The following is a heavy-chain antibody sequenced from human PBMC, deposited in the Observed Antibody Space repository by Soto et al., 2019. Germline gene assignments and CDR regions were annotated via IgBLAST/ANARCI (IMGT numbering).Heavy chain of an antibody. CDR1: GGSISSGDYY. Sequence: SETLSLTCTVSGGSISSGDYYWSWIRQPPGKGLEWIGYIYYSGSTYYNPSLKSRVTISVDTSKNQFSLKLSSVTAAGTAVYYCARRGYSGYDYYYYYGMDVWGQGTTVTVSS. V-gene: IGHV4-30-4*01. CDR2: IYYSGST. CDR3: ARRGYSGYDYYYYYGMDV. J-gene: IGHJ6*02. D-gene: IGHD5-12*01.